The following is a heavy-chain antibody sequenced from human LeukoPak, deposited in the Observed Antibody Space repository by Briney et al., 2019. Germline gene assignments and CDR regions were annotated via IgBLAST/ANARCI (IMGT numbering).Heavy chain of an antibody. D-gene: IGHD3-22*01. CDR3: AADTGIGSLRAGFGY. J-gene: IGHJ4*02. CDR2: ISGGKRET. V-gene: IGHV1-18*01. CDR1: GYIFTNYG. Sequence: ASVPVSFKATGYIFTNYGISWVRQAPAQGLEWVGWISGGKRETHSTWRTQCRPTMTTDTTTSTAYLKLTRLRSEDSATYFCAADTGIGSLRAGFGYWGQGTLVTVSS.